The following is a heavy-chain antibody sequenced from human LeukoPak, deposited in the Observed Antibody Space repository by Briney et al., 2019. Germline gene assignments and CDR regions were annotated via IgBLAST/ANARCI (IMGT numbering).Heavy chain of an antibody. J-gene: IGHJ5*02. Sequence: SETLSLTCTVSGGSISSYYWSWIRQPPGKGLEWIGYIYTSGSTNYNPSLKSRVTISVDTSKNQFSLKLSSVTAADTAVYYCARDLTDSSSSENWFDPWGQGTLVTVSS. D-gene: IGHD6-6*01. CDR1: GGSISSYY. V-gene: IGHV4-4*09. CDR3: ARDLTDSSSSENWFDP. CDR2: IYTSGST.